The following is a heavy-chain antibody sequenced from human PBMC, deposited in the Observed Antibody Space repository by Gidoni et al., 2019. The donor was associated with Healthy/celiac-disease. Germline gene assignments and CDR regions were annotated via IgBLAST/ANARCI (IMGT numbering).Heavy chain of an antibody. CDR1: GYTFTSYA. D-gene: IGHD3-22*01. CDR3: ARGYYYDSGATTPYYYYGMDV. Sequence: QVQLVQSGAEVKKPGASVKVSCKASGYTFTSYAMHWVRQAPGQRLEWMGWINAGNGNTKYSQKFQGRVTITRDTSASTAYMELSSLRSEDTAVYYCARGYYYDSGATTPYYYYGMDVWGQGTTVTVSS. V-gene: IGHV1-3*01. CDR2: INAGNGNT. J-gene: IGHJ6*02.